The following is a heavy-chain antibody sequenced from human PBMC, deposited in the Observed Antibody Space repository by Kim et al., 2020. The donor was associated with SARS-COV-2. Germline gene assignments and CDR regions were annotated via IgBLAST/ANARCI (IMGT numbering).Heavy chain of an antibody. Sequence: GSTYYADSVKGRFPISRDNSKNPLYLQMNSLRADDTAVYYCAKDGGYFDDWGQGTLVTVSS. J-gene: IGHJ4*02. V-gene: IGHV3-23*01. CDR3: AKDGGYFDD. D-gene: IGHD3-10*01. CDR2: GST.